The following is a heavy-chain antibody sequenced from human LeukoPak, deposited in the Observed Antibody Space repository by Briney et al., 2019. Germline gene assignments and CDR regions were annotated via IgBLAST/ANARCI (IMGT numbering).Heavy chain of an antibody. Sequence: PGGSLRLSCAASGFTFSSYSMNWVRQAPGKGLEWLSYISSTSSAIYYADSLKGRFTISRDNAKNSLYLQMDSLRAEDTAVYFCAKRGVVIRVILVGFHKEAYYFDSWGQGALVTVSS. CDR1: GFTFSSYS. V-gene: IGHV3-48*04. D-gene: IGHD3-22*01. CDR2: ISSTSSAI. CDR3: AKRGVVIRVILVGFHKEAYYFDS. J-gene: IGHJ4*02.